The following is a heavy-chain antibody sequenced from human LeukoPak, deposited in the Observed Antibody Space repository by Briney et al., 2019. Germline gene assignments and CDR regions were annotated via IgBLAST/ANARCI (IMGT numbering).Heavy chain of an antibody. J-gene: IGHJ1*01. CDR1: GFTFSKYA. Sequence: SGGSLRLSCAASGFTFSKYAMSWVRQAPGKGLEWVSAISGSDGNTFYADSVKGRFTISRDNSKNTLSLQMNNLGAEDTALYYCAKDSSVPYGITDWGQGTLVTVSS. D-gene: IGHD4-17*01. CDR3: AKDSSVPYGITD. CDR2: ISGSDGNT. V-gene: IGHV3-23*01.